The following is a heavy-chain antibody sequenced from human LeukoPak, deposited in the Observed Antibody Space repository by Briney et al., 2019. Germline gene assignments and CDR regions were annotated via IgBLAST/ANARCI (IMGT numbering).Heavy chain of an antibody. V-gene: IGHV3-21*01. CDR3: ARDPYSGSYGNYYYYFMDV. CDR2: ITSGSSYI. D-gene: IGHD1-26*01. CDR1: GFTFSSYN. J-gene: IGHJ6*03. Sequence: GSLRLSCAASGFTFSSYNMNWVRQAPGKGLEWVSSITSGSSYIYYADSVKGRFTISRDNAKNSLYLQMNSLRAEDTAVYYCARDPYSGSYGNYYYYFMDVWGKGTTVTISS.